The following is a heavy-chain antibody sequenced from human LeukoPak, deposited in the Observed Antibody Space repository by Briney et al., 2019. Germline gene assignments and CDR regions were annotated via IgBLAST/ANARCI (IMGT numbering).Heavy chain of an antibody. CDR2: ISYDGSNR. CDR1: GFTFSTYG. J-gene: IGHJ4*02. Sequence: GGSLRLSCAASGFTFSTYGMHWVRQAPGKGLEWVAVISYDGSNRYYADSVKGRFTISRDNSKNTLYLQMNSLRAEDTAVYYCARDRSYYDSSGYYPHYFGYWGKGTLVTVSS. D-gene: IGHD3-22*01. V-gene: IGHV3-30*04. CDR3: ARDRSYYDSSGYYPHYFGY.